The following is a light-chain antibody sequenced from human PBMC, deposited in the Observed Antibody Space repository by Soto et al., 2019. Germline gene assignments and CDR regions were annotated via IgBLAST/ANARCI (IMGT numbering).Light chain of an antibody. CDR1: SSDVGRYNY. Sequence: QSALTQPASVSGSPGQSITISCTGTSSDVGRYNYASWYQQHPGKAPKLMIYDVSNRPSGVSNRFSGSKSGNTASLTISGLQAEDEADYYCSSYTSSSTAVFGGGTKLTVL. J-gene: IGLJ2*01. V-gene: IGLV2-14*03. CDR2: DVS. CDR3: SSYTSSSTAV.